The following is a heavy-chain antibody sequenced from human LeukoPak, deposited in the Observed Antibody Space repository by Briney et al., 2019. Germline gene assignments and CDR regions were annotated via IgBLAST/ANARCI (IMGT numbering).Heavy chain of an antibody. V-gene: IGHV3-21*01. Sequence: KPGGSLRLSCAASGFTFSSYSINWVRQAPGKGLEWVSSISSSSSYIYYADSVKGRFTISRVNAKNSLYLQMNSLRAEDTAVYYCARGGDFWSGYFSYYYYYMDVWGKGTTVTVSS. CDR2: ISSSSSYI. CDR3: ARGGDFWSGYFSYYYYYMDV. CDR1: GFTFSSYS. J-gene: IGHJ6*03. D-gene: IGHD3-3*01.